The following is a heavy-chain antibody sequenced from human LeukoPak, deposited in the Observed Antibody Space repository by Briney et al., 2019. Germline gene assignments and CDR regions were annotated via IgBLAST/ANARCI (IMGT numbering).Heavy chain of an antibody. J-gene: IGHJ6*02. Sequence: GGSLRLSCAASGFTFSDYYMGWIRQAPGKGLEWVSYISSSGSTIYYADSVKGRFTISRDNAKNSLYLQMNSLRAEDTAVYYCAGARLWFGELLYGYYYGMDVWGQGTTVTVSS. D-gene: IGHD3-10*01. CDR1: GFTFSDYY. CDR2: ISSSGSTI. CDR3: AGARLWFGELLYGYYYGMDV. V-gene: IGHV3-11*01.